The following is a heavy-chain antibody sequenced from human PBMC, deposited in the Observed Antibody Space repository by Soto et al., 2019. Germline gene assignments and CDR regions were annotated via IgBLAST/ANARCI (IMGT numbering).Heavy chain of an antibody. CDR3: ARGRDIVVVVAANFDY. J-gene: IGHJ4*02. Sequence: QVQLQQWGAGLLKPSETLSLTCAVYGGSFSGYYWSWIRQPPGKGLEWIGEINHSGSTNYNPSLKSRVTISVDTSKNQLSLNLSSVTAADTAVYYCARGRDIVVVVAANFDYWGQGTLVTVSS. CDR2: INHSGST. V-gene: IGHV4-34*01. CDR1: GGSFSGYY. D-gene: IGHD2-15*01.